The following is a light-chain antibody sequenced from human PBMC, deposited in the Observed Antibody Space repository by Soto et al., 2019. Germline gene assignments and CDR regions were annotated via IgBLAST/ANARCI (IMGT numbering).Light chain of an antibody. CDR1: QAISNS. J-gene: IGKJ4*01. Sequence: DIQMTQSPSSLSASVGDRVTITCQASQAISNSLNWYQQKPGKAPKLLIYDVSNLETGVPSRFSGSGSGPDFTLTISGLQPQDIAKYYCQEYDSLFTVGGGTKVDIK. CDR2: DVS. CDR3: QEYDSLFT. V-gene: IGKV1-33*01.